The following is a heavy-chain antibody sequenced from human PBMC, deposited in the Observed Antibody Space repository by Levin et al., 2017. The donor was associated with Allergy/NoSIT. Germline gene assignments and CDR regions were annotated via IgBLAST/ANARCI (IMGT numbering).Heavy chain of an antibody. V-gene: IGHV1-18*01. D-gene: IGHD3-22*01. Sequence: ASVKVSCKASGYTFTSYGISWVRQAPGQGLEWMGWISAYNGNTNYAQKLQGRVTMTTDTSTSTAYMELRSLRSDDTAVYYCARIVRDYYDSSGSLIYYFDYWGQGTLVTVSS. J-gene: IGHJ4*02. CDR2: ISAYNGNT. CDR1: GYTFTSYG. CDR3: ARIVRDYYDSSGSLIYYFDY.